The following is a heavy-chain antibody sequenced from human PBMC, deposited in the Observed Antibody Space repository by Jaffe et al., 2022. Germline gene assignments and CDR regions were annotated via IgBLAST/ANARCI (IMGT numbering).Heavy chain of an antibody. V-gene: IGHV4-38-2*01. CDR2: IYHSGST. D-gene: IGHD3-22*01. CDR1: GYSISSGYY. J-gene: IGHJ3*02. Sequence: QVQLQESGPGLVKPSETLSLTCAVSGYSISSGYYWGWIRQPPGKGLEWIGSIYHSGSTYYNPSLKSRVTISVDTSKNQFSLKLSSVTAADTAVYYCATNYYYDSSGHLGGGDDIWGQGTMVTVSS. CDR3: ATNYYYDSSGHLGGGDDI.